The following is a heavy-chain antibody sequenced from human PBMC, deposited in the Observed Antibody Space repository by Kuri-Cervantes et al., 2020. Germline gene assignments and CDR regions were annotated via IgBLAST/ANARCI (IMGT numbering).Heavy chain of an antibody. D-gene: IGHD4-23*01. J-gene: IGHJ4*02. CDR3: AREYLDYGGNPGGLDY. CDR1: GYTFTSYD. CDR2: MNPSSGNT. Sequence: ASVKVSCRASGYTFTSYDINWVRQATGQGLEWMGWMNPSSGNTGYAQKFQGRVTMTTDTSTSTAYMELRSLRSDDTAVYYCAREYLDYGGNPGGLDYWGQGTLVTVSS. V-gene: IGHV1-8*01.